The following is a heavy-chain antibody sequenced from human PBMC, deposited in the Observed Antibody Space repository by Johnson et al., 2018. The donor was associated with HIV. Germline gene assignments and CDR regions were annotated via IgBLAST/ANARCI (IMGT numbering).Heavy chain of an antibody. V-gene: IGHV3-53*01. J-gene: IGHJ3*02. CDR1: GFTVSSNY. CDR2: IYSGGIT. D-gene: IGHD2-21*01. CDR3: AKGGCGGDCYSPYLFDI. Sequence: VQLVESGGGLIQPGGSLRLSCAASGFTVSSNYMSWVRQAPGKGLEWVSLIYSGGITYYADSVKGRFTISRDNSKNTLYLQMNSLRAEDTAVYYCAKGGCGGDCYSPYLFDIWGQGTMVTVSS.